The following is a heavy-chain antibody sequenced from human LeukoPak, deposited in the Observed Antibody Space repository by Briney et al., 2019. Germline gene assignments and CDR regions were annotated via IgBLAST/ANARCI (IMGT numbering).Heavy chain of an antibody. V-gene: IGHV4-4*07. CDR3: ARGRKALLWFGEAPDY. CDR1: GGSISSYY. CDR2: IYTSGST. J-gene: IGHJ4*02. Sequence: SETLSLTCTVSGGSISSYYWSWIRQPAGKGLEWIGRIYTSGSTNYNPSLKSRVTMSVDTSKNQFSLKLSSVTAADTAVYYCARGRKALLWFGEAPDYWGQGTLVTVSS. D-gene: IGHD3-10*01.